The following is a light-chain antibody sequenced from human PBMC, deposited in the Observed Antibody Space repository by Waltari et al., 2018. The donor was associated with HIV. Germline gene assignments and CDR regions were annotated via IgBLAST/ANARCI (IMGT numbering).Light chain of an antibody. CDR2: WAS. CDR1: RTILFSSENRNC. Sequence: DIVMTQSPNSLAVSLGERATINCRSSRTILFSSENRNCLAWYQQNPGQSPKLLIYWASTRASGVPDRFSGSGSGTNFSLTISSLQTDDVALYYCQQYYSLGPTFGGGTKVEIK. V-gene: IGKV4-1*01. J-gene: IGKJ4*01. CDR3: QQYYSLGPT.